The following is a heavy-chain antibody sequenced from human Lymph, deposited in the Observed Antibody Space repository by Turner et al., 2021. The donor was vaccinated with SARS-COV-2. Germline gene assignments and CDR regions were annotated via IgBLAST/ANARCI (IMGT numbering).Heavy chain of an antibody. Sequence: QVQLQESGPGLVKPSQTLSLTCPVSGGSISSGDYYWGWIRQPPGKGLEWIGYIYYSGSTFSNPSLKSRVTISVDTSKNQFSLKLSSVTAADTAVYYCARVVVLRRAYFDYWGQGTLVTVSS. V-gene: IGHV4-30-4*01. CDR1: GGSISSGDYY. CDR3: ARVVVLRRAYFDY. D-gene: IGHD2-8*01. J-gene: IGHJ4*02. CDR2: IYYSGST.